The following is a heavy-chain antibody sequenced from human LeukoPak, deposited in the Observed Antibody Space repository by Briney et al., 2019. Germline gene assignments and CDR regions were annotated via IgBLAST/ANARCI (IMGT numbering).Heavy chain of an antibody. CDR2: IDKKDNLYAT. V-gene: IGHV3-73*01. Sequence: GGSLRLSCVASGFTFSGSAVHWVRQSSGKGLEWVGHIDKKDNLYATAYAESVKGRFTISRDDSKDTAFLHMDSLKTEDTAIYYCTRDRGTYNWFDPWGQGTLVTVSS. J-gene: IGHJ5*02. D-gene: IGHD2-15*01. CDR1: GFTFSGSA. CDR3: TRDRGTYNWFDP.